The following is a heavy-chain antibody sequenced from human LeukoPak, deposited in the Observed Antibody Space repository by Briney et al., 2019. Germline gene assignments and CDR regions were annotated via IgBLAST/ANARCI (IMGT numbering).Heavy chain of an antibody. CDR3: AREAPRYSSSWYYYYYYMDV. J-gene: IGHJ6*03. D-gene: IGHD6-13*01. Sequence: SETLSLTCTVSGGSISSYYWSWIRQPPGKGLEWLGYIYYSGSTNYNPSLKSRVTISVDTSKNQLSLKLSSVTAADTAVYYCAREAPRYSSSWYYYYYYMDVWGKGTTVTVSS. CDR1: GGSISSYY. CDR2: IYYSGST. V-gene: IGHV4-59*01.